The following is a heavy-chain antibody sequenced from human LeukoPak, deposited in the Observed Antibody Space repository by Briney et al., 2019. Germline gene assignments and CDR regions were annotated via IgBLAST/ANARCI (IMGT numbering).Heavy chain of an antibody. CDR2: ISSSGSTI. Sequence: GGSLRLSCAASGFTFSDYYMSWIRQAPGKGLEWVSYISSSGSTIYYADSVKGRFTISRDNAKNSLYLQTNSLRAEDTAVYYCAREGVTYYDILTGYSYYYGMDVWGQGTTVTVSS. CDR1: GFTFSDYY. J-gene: IGHJ6*02. V-gene: IGHV3-11*01. CDR3: AREGVTYYDILTGYSYYYGMDV. D-gene: IGHD3-9*01.